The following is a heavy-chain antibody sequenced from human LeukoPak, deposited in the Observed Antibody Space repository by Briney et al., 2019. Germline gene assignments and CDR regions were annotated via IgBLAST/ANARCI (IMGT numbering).Heavy chain of an antibody. CDR1: GITLSNYG. CDR2: ISDSGGRT. D-gene: IGHD3-22*01. CDR3: AKRGVVIRVILVGFHKEANYFDS. Sequence: PGGSLRLSCAVSGITLSNYGVSWVRQAPGKGLEWVAGISDSGGRTNYADSVKGRFTISRDNRKNTLYLQMNSLRAEDTAVYFCAKRGVVIRVILVGFHKEANYFDSWGQGALVTVSS. J-gene: IGHJ4*02. V-gene: IGHV3-23*01.